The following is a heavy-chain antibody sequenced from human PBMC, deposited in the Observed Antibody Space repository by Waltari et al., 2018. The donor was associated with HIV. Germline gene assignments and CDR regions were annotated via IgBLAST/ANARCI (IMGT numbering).Heavy chain of an antibody. V-gene: IGHV3-23*01. D-gene: IGHD3-10*01. J-gene: IGHJ3*01. CDR1: GFIFTDFA. CDR3: VKDSGRAADVFDL. Sequence: QLLESGGGLVEPEGSLRLSCAASGFIFTDFAMDWVRQAPGKGLEWVSAIRGGGETFYADSVKGRFTISRDNSKNTLYLQMNSLRADDAAVYYCVKDSGRAADVFDLWGQGTMVTVSS. CDR2: IRGGGET.